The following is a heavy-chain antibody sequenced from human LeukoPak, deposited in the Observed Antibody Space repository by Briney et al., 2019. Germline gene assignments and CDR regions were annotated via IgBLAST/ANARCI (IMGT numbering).Heavy chain of an antibody. D-gene: IGHD5-12*01. CDR1: GGSISSFF. CDR3: ARQVQHSGSDANIDY. Sequence: PSETLSLTCTVSGGSISSFFWSWIRQPPGKGLEWIGYIFYSGSTSYNPSLKSRVTISEDTSKNQLSLKLSSVTAADTAVYYCARQVQHSGSDANIDYWGQGTLVTVAA. CDR2: IFYSGST. V-gene: IGHV4-59*08. J-gene: IGHJ4*02.